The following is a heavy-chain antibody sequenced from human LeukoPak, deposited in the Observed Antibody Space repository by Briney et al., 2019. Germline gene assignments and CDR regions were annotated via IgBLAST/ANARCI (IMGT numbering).Heavy chain of an antibody. CDR1: GYTFTSYA. J-gene: IGHJ4*02. V-gene: IGHV7-4-1*02. CDR3: ARERKEWFGELSGY. CDR2: INTKTGNP. D-gene: IGHD3-10*01. Sequence: GASVKVSCTASGYTFTSYAMNWVRQAPGQGLEWMGWINTKTGNPTYGQGSTGRFVFSLDISVSTAYLQISSLKAEDSAVYYCARERKEWFGELSGYWGQGTLVTVSS.